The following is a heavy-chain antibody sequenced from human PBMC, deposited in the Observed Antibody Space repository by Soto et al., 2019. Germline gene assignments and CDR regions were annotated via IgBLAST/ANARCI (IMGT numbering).Heavy chain of an antibody. V-gene: IGHV1-18*01. CDR3: ARALGYCSSTSCPYYFDY. D-gene: IGHD2-2*01. CDR1: GYTFTSYG. CDR2: ISAYNGNT. Sequence: ASVKVSCKASGYTFTSYGISWVRQAPGQGLEWTGWISAYNGNTNYAQKLQGRVTMTTDTSTSTAYMELRSLRSDDTAVYYCARALGYCSSTSCPYYFDYWGQGTLVTVSS. J-gene: IGHJ4*02.